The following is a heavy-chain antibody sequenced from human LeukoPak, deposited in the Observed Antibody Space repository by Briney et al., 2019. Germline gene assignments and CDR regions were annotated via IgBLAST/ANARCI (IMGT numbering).Heavy chain of an antibody. CDR2: ITSGSSYI. D-gene: IGHD3-10*01. Sequence: PGGSLRLSCAASGFTFSSYSMNWVRQAPGKGLEWVSSITSGSSYIYYADSVKGRFTISRDNAKNSLYLQMNSLRAEDTAVYYCARLSAMLRGPEPFYYFEYWGQGILVTVSS. V-gene: IGHV3-21*01. J-gene: IGHJ4*02. CDR1: GFTFSSYS. CDR3: ARLSAMLRGPEPFYYFEY.